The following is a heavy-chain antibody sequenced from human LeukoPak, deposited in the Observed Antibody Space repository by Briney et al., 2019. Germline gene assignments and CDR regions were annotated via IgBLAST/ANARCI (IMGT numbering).Heavy chain of an antibody. CDR1: GGSFSGYY. D-gene: IGHD3-22*01. Sequence: PSETLSLTCTVYGGSFSGYYWSWIRQPPGKGLEWIGEINHSGSTNYNPSLKSRVTISVDTSKNQFSLKLSSVTAADTAVYYCARLISSGYFDYWGQGTLVTVSS. CDR2: INHSGST. V-gene: IGHV4-34*01. CDR3: ARLISSGYFDY. J-gene: IGHJ4*02.